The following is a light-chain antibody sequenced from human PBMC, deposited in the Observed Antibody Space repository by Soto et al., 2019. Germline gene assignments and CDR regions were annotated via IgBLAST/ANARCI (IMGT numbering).Light chain of an antibody. CDR1: SSDVDDYNDYKY. Sequence: QSALTQPASVSGSPGQAITISCTGTSSDVDDYNDYKYVSWYQQHPGKAPKLMIYDVSNRPSGVSNRFSGSKSGNTASLTISGLQAEDEADYYCSSYTRGSRGVFGGGTKLTVL. J-gene: IGLJ2*01. V-gene: IGLV2-14*01. CDR3: SSYTRGSRGV. CDR2: DVS.